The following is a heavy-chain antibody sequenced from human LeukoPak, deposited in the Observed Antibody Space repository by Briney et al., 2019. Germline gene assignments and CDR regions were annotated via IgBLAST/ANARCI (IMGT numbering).Heavy chain of an antibody. Sequence: ASVKVSCKASGYTFTGYYMHWVRQAPGQGLEWMGWINPNSGGTNYAQKFQGRVTMTRDTSISTAYMELSRLRSDDTAVYYCARDLGWELLNDAFDIWGQGTMVTVSS. V-gene: IGHV1-2*02. CDR3: ARDLGWELLNDAFDI. CDR2: INPNSGGT. CDR1: GYTFTGYY. D-gene: IGHD1-26*01. J-gene: IGHJ3*02.